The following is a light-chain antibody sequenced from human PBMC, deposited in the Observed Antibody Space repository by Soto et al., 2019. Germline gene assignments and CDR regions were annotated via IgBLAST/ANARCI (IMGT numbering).Light chain of an antibody. CDR3: QQYSRWPRET. CDR1: QNVDSTY. Sequence: DIVLTQSPGTLSLSPGERATLSCRASQNVDSTYLAWYQQKPGQAPRLVIYEASKRATGIPARFSGSGSGTDFTLTISSLETEDFAVYFCQQYSRWPRETFGPGTKVDIK. J-gene: IGKJ3*01. CDR2: EAS. V-gene: IGKV3-11*01.